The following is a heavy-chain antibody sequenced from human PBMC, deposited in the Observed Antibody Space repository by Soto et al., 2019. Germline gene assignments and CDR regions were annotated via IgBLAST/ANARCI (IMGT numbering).Heavy chain of an antibody. CDR1: GGSISSGGYY. D-gene: IGHD3-22*01. Sequence: SETLSLTCTVSGGSISSGGYYWSWIRQHPGKGLEWIGYIYYSGSTYYNPSLKSRVTISVDTSKNQFSLKLSSVTAADTAVYYCARTAMGGYYDSSGNDYWGQGTLVTVSS. J-gene: IGHJ4*02. V-gene: IGHV4-31*03. CDR2: IYYSGST. CDR3: ARTAMGGYYDSSGNDY.